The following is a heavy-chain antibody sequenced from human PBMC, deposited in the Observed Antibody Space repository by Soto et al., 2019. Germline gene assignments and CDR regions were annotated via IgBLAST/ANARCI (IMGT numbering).Heavy chain of an antibody. CDR2: IIPIFGTA. J-gene: IGHJ3*02. CDR3: AGPRNHCGYGDGFDI. D-gene: IGHD6-13*01. Sequence: QVQLVQSGAEVKKPGSSVKVSCKASGGTFSSYAISWVRQAPGQGLEWMGGIIPIFGTANYAQKFQGRVTITVDESTSPAYKDLSRLRSQDTAVDHRAGPRNHCGYGDGFDIWGQGTMVTVSS. V-gene: IGHV1-69*12. CDR1: GGTFSSYA.